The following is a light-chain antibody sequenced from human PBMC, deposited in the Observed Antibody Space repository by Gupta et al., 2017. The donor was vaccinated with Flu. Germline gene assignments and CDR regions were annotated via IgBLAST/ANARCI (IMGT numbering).Light chain of an antibody. J-gene: IGKJ5*01. V-gene: IGKV3-20*01. Sequence: EIVLTQSPGTLSLSPGERATLSCRASQSVSSSYLAWYQQKPGQAPRLLIYDAASRGTGIPDRFSGSGSGTDLTLTISRREPEDFAVYYCQQYGSSPPFTFGQGTQVEIK. CDR2: DAA. CDR1: QSVSSSY. CDR3: QQYGSSPPFT.